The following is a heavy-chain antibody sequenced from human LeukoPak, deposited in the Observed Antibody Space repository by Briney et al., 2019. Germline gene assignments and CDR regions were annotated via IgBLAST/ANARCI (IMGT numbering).Heavy chain of an antibody. CDR3: ARGREMITFGGLMYYFDY. J-gene: IGHJ4*02. CDR1: GYTFTSYG. CDR2: ISTDNGNT. V-gene: IGHV1-18*01. Sequence: ASVKVSCKASGYTFTSYGVSWVRQAPGQGLEWMGWISTDNGNTSFAQKLQGRVTMTTDTSTNTAYMELRSLRSDDTAVYYCARGREMITFGGLMYYFDYWGQGTLVTVSS. D-gene: IGHD3-16*01.